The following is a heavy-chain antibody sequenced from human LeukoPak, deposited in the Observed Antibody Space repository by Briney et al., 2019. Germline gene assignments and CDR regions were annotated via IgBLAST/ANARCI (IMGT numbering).Heavy chain of an antibody. Sequence: PGGSLRLSCAASGFTISSNYMNWARQAPGKGLDWVSVISDGGSTYYADSVKGRFTISRDNSKNTLYLQMNSLRAEDTAVYYCAFYYYGSGSDSKDPFSYFDYWGQGPLVTVSS. V-gene: IGHV3-53*01. CDR1: GFTISSNY. CDR2: ISDGGST. CDR3: AFYYYGSGSDSKDPFSYFDY. D-gene: IGHD3-10*01. J-gene: IGHJ4*02.